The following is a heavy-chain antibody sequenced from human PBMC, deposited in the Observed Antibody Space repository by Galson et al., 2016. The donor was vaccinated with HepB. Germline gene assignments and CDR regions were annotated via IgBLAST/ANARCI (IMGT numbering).Heavy chain of an antibody. CDR2: IYKTGTT. CDR3: ARGVTGTPYFDF. CDR1: GGSISSYF. D-gene: IGHD2-21*02. J-gene: IGHJ4*02. V-gene: IGHV4-59*01. Sequence: SETLSLTCNVSGGSISSYFRSWIRQPPGKGLEWIGSIYKTGTTNYSPSLNSRVTLSVDTSKSQFSLKLGSVTTADTAIYYCARGVTGTPYFDFWGQGALVTVSS.